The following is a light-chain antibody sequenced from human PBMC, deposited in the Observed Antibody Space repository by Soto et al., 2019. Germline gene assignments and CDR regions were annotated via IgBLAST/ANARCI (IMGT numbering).Light chain of an antibody. V-gene: IGKV1-12*01. CDR2: GAY. J-gene: IGKJ2*01. CDR3: QQASNPPYT. CDR1: QPIANW. Sequence: DIQMTQSPSSLSVSVGERVTITCRASQPIANWLAWYQQRPGHAPELLIHGAYTLHSGVPPRFSGTGYGTDFTLTITSLQPEDLATYFCQQASNPPYTFGQGTKLEI.